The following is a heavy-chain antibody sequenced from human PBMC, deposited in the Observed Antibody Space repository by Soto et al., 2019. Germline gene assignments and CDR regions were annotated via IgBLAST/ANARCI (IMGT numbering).Heavy chain of an antibody. V-gene: IGHV3-23*01. Sequence: EVRLLESGGGLVQPGGSLRLSCAASGFTFSSYAMSWVRQTPGKGLEWVSGISGGGGNTYYADSVTGRFTISRDNSRNTRYLQMNSLRAADTAIYYCAKDRGAGGRFSGIAVAGIPSWGQGALVTVAS. J-gene: IGHJ5*02. D-gene: IGHD6-19*01. CDR3: AKDRGAGGRFSGIAVAGIPS. CDR1: GFTFSSYA. CDR2: ISGGGGNT.